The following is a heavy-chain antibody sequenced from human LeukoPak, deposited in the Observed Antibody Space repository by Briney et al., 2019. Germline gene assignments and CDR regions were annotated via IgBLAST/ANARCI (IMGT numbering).Heavy chain of an antibody. Sequence: PGGSLRLSCAASGFTFSSYATSWVRQAPGKGLEWVSAISGSGGSTYYVDSVKGRFTISRDNSKNTLYLQMNSLRAEDTAVYYCAKDAHTMIVVAIFDYWGQGTLVTVSS. D-gene: IGHD3-22*01. CDR2: ISGSGGST. J-gene: IGHJ4*02. CDR3: AKDAHTMIVVAIFDY. CDR1: GFTFSSYA. V-gene: IGHV3-23*01.